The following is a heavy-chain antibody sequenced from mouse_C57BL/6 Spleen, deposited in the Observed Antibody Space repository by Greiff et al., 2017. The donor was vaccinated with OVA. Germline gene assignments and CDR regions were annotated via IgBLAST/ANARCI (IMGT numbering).Heavy chain of an antibody. CDR2: IRSKSNNYAT. J-gene: IGHJ3*01. D-gene: IGHD2-4*01. Sequence: EVKLMESGGGLVQPKGSLKLSCAASGFSFNTYAMNWVRQAPGKGLEWVARIRSKSNNYATYYADSVKDRFTISRDDSESMLYLQMNNLKTEDTAMDYCVRHRNYDYDGFAYWGQGTLVTVSA. V-gene: IGHV10-1*01. CDR1: GFSFNTYA. CDR3: VRHRNYDYDGFAY.